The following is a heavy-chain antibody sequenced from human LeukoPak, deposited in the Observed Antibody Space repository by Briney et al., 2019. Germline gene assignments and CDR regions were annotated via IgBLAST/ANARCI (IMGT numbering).Heavy chain of an antibody. J-gene: IGHJ4*02. D-gene: IGHD5-12*01. CDR1: GFTFSSYS. CDR3: ARDRLDIVATIRAFDY. CDR2: ISRSGRYI. Sequence: GGSLRLSCAAPGFTFSSYSMNWVRQAPGKGLQWVSSISRSGRYIYYADSVKGRFTISRDNAKNSLYLQMNSLRAEDTAVYYCARDRLDIVATIRAFDYWGQGTLVTVSS. V-gene: IGHV3-21*01.